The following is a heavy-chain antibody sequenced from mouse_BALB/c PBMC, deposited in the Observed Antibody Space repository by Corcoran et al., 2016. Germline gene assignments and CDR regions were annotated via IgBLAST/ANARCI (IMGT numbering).Heavy chain of an antibody. CDR2: INTHSGVP. Sequence: QIQLVQSGPELKKPGETVRISCKASGYTFTTAGMQWVQKRPGKGLKLIGWINTHSGVPKYAEDFKGRFAFSLETSASTAYLQISNLKNEDTATYFCARLGGNSGYYAMDYWGQGTSVTVSS. J-gene: IGHJ4*01. CDR3: ARLGGNSGYYAMDY. CDR1: GYTFTTAG. D-gene: IGHD2-1*01. V-gene: IGHV9-4*02.